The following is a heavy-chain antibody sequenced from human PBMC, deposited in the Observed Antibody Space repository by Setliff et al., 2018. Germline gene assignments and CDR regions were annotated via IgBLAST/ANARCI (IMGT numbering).Heavy chain of an antibody. CDR1: GGTFRSYG. CDR2: TIPIFGTT. V-gene: IGHV1-69*05. Sequence: SVKVSCKASGGTFRSYGISWVRQAPGQGLEWMGGTIPIFGTTDYAQKFQGRVTMITDESTSTAFMQLSSLRSEDTAVYYCVREGVDSRSSTDYRYYMDVWGKGTTVTVSS. J-gene: IGHJ6*03. CDR3: VREGVDSRSSTDYRYYMDV. D-gene: IGHD3-22*01.